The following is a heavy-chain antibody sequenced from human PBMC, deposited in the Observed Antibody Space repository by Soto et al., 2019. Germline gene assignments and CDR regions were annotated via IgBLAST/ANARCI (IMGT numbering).Heavy chain of an antibody. CDR3: VNSGDFWEGT. Sequence: ASVKVSFKVSGYTLTELSMHWVRQAPGKGLEWMGGFDPEDGETIYAQKFQGRVTMTEDTSTDTAYMELSSLRSEDTAVYYCVNSGDFWEGTWGQGTLVTVSS. CDR2: FDPEDGET. V-gene: IGHV1-24*01. CDR1: GYTLTELS. J-gene: IGHJ5*02. D-gene: IGHD3-3*01.